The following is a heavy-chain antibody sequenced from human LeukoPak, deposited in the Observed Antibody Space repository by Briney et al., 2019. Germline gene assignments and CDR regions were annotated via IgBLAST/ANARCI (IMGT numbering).Heavy chain of an antibody. CDR2: INHSGGT. V-gene: IGHV4-34*01. Sequence: PSETLSLTCAVYGGSFSGYYWSWIRQPPGKGLEWIGEINHSGGTNYNPSLKSRVTISVDTSKNQFSLKLSSVTAADTAVYYCARPYCGGDCWGQGTLVTVSS. D-gene: IGHD2-21*01. J-gene: IGHJ4*02. CDR3: ARPYCGGDC. CDR1: GGSFSGYY.